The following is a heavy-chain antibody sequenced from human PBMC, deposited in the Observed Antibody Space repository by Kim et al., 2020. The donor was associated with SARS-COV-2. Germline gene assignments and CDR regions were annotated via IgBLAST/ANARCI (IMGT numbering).Heavy chain of an antibody. V-gene: IGHV1-2*06. Sequence: ASVKVSCKASGYTFTDYYLHWVRQAPGQGLEWMGRINPNNGGTKYAQKFQGRVTMTTDTSISVGHMELSRLTSDDTAVYYCGRYWASSPGMDVRGQGTTVTVSS. CDR3: GRYWASSPGMDV. J-gene: IGHJ6*02. CDR2: INPNNGGT. D-gene: IGHD6-6*01. CDR1: GYTFTDYY.